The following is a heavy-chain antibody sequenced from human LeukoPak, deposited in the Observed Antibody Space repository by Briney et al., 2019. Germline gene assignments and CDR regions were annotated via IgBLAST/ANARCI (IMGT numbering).Heavy chain of an antibody. CDR1: GGSFSGYY. J-gene: IGHJ4*02. D-gene: IGHD1-7*01. Sequence: PSETLSLTCAVYGGSFSGYYWSWIRQPPGKGLGWIGEINHSGRNNYNPSLKSRVTISVDTSKNQFSLKLSSVTAADTAVYYCARATGTKVPPGYWGQGTLVTVSS. CDR3: ARATGTKVPPGY. V-gene: IGHV4-34*01. CDR2: INHSGRN.